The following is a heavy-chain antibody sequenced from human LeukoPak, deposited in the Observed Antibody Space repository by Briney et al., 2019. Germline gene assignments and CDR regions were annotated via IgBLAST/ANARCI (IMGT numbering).Heavy chain of an antibody. Sequence: GASVKVSCKASGGTFSSYAISWVRQAPGQGLEWMGGIIPIFGTANYAQKFQGRVTITADKSTSTAYMELSRLRFDDTAVYYCASSPYYYDSSGQYPYYFDYWGQGTLVTVSS. CDR1: GGTFSSYA. CDR3: ASSPYYYDSSGQYPYYFDY. D-gene: IGHD3-22*01. CDR2: IIPIFGTA. J-gene: IGHJ4*02. V-gene: IGHV1-69*06.